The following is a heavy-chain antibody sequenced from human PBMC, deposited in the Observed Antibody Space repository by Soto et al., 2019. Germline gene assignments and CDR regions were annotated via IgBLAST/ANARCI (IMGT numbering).Heavy chain of an antibody. Sequence: SETLSLTSAVYDGSFSGYYLSWIRQHPGKGLEWIGYIYYSGSTYYNPSLKSRVTISVDTSKNQFSLKLSSVTAADTAVYYCARAYGGYADYWGQGALVTVSS. D-gene: IGHD5-12*01. V-gene: IGHV4-34*01. CDR2: IYYSGST. CDR1: DGSFSGYY. J-gene: IGHJ4*02. CDR3: ARAYGGYADY.